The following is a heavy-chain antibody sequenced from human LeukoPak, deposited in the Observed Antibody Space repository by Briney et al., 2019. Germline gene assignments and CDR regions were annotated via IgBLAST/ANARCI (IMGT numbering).Heavy chain of an antibody. J-gene: IGHJ4*02. Sequence: SVTLSLTYTVSDGSISSYYWSWIRQPAGKGLEWIGRIYTSGSTNYNPYLKSRVTMSVDTSKNQFSLKLSSVTAADTAVYYCARGEGYYYDSSGYYRPKAGFDYWGQGTLVTVSS. V-gene: IGHV4-4*07. CDR2: IYTSGST. CDR3: ARGEGYYYDSSGYYRPKAGFDY. CDR1: DGSISSYY. D-gene: IGHD3-22*01.